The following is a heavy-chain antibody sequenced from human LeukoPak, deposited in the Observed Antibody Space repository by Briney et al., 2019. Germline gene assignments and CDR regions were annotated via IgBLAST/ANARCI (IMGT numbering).Heavy chain of an antibody. CDR2: INPSGGST. CDR1: GYTFTGYY. J-gene: IGHJ4*02. CDR3: ARTYCSGGSCYNGLDY. V-gene: IGHV1-46*01. D-gene: IGHD2-15*01. Sequence: ASVKVSCKASGYTFTGYYMHWVRQAPGQGLEWMGIINPSGGSTSYAQKFQGRVTMIRDTSTSTVYMELSSLRSEDTAVYYCARTYCSGGSCYNGLDYWGQGTLVTVSS.